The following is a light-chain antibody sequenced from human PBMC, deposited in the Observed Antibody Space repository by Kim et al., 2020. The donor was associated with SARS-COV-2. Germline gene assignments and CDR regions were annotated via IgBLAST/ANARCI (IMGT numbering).Light chain of an antibody. V-gene: IGKV1D-16*01. Sequence: DIQMTQSPSSLAASVGDRVTITCRASQHISRWLVWYQQKPDKAPRSLIYAASTLRSGVPPRFRGSISGTEFTLTITSLQPEDFSTYYCQQYHGYPVTVGGGTKVDIK. CDR3: QQYHGYPVT. CDR1: QHISRW. J-gene: IGKJ4*01. CDR2: AAS.